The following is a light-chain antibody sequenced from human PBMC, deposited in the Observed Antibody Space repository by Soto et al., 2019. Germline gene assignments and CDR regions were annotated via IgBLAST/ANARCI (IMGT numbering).Light chain of an antibody. V-gene: IGKV2-30*02. Sequence: LMTQSPLSLPVTLGQPASISCRSSQSLVHSDGRTYLSWFQQRPGQSPRRLIYKVSNRDSGVPDRLSGGGSGTDFTMRISRVEAEDVGVYYCLVGTHGVTFGQGTRLEIK. J-gene: IGKJ5*01. CDR3: LVGTHGVT. CDR1: QSLVHSDGRTY. CDR2: KVS.